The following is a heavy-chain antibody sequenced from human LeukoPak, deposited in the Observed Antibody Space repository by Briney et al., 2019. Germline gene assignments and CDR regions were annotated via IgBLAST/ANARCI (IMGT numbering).Heavy chain of an antibody. CDR2: ISYDGSNK. D-gene: IGHD6-13*01. V-gene: IGHV3-30-3*01. CDR3: ARDFAQQPRNWFDP. J-gene: IGHJ5*02. CDR1: GFTFSSYA. Sequence: PGGSLRLSCAASGFTFSSYAMHWVRQAPGKGLEWVAVISYDGSNKYYADSVKGRFTISRDNSKNTLYLQMNSLRAEDTAVYYCARDFAQQPRNWFDPWGQGTLVTVSS.